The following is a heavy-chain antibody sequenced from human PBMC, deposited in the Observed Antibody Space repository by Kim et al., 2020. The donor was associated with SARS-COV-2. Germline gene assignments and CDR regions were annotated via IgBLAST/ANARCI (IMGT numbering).Heavy chain of an antibody. D-gene: IGHD6-19*01. J-gene: IGHJ4*02. CDR3: ARRQFTSGWYYFDY. Sequence: GDSVKGRFTISRDNAKNTQYLQMNSLRAEDTAVYYCARRQFTSGWYYFDYWGQGTLVTVSS. V-gene: IGHV3-74*01.